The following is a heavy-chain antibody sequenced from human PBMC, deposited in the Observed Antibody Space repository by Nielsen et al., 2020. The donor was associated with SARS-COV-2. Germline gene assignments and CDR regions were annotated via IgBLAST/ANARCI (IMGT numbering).Heavy chain of an antibody. CDR2: INRSGGT. Sequence: SQTLSLTCAVYGEALRDHDWTWIRQSPGKGLEWIGNINRSGGTKYNGPLKSRVSLSVDTMQNRFSLKVTSVTAADTAVYYCARGRDDETYSPYFYLDVWAKGTSVTVSS. CDR3: ARGRDDETYSPYFYLDV. J-gene: IGHJ6*03. D-gene: IGHD2-15*01. V-gene: IGHV4-34*01. CDR1: GEALRDHD.